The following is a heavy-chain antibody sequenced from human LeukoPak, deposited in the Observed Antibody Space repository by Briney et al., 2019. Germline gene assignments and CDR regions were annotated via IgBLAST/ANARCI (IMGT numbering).Heavy chain of an antibody. D-gene: IGHD3-9*01. CDR2: IYYSGST. CDR1: GGSISSYY. CDR3: ARALGDILTGYYPD. J-gene: IGHJ4*02. Sequence: SETLSLTCTVSGGSISSYYWSWIRQPPGKGLEWSGYIYYSGSTNYNPSLKSRVTISVDTSKNQFSLKLSSVTAADTAVYYCARALGDILTGYYPDWGQGTLVTVSS. V-gene: IGHV4-59*01.